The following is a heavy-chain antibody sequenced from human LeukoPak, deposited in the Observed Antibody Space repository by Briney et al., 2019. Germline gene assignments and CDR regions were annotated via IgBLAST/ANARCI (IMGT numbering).Heavy chain of an antibody. D-gene: IGHD4-11*01. V-gene: IGHV3-7*01. Sequence: GGSLRLSCAASGFTFSGYWMSWARQAPGKGLEWVASIKQDGSEIYSVGSVKGRITISRDNAKNSLYLQMNSLRAEDTAVYYCARVIHDYSDYFDYWGQGTLVTVSS. J-gene: IGHJ4*02. CDR1: GFTFSGYW. CDR2: IKQDGSEI. CDR3: ARVIHDYSDYFDY.